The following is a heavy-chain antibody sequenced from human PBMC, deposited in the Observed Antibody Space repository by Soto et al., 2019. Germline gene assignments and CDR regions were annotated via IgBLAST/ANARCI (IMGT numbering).Heavy chain of an antibody. Sequence: GGSLRLSCAASGFTFSSYWMHWVRQAPGKGLVWVSRINSDGSSTSYADSVKGRFTISRDNAKNTLYLQMNSLRAEDTAVYYCARDPPYNWALYYYYYYLMDVWGKGTTVTVSS. CDR1: GFTFSSYW. CDR2: INSDGSST. CDR3: ARDPPYNWALYYYYYYLMDV. D-gene: IGHD1-20*01. J-gene: IGHJ6*03. V-gene: IGHV3-74*01.